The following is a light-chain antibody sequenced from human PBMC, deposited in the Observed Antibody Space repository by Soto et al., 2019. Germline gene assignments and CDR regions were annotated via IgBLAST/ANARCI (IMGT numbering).Light chain of an antibody. CDR2: NAS. CDR3: HQYDSWT. V-gene: IGKV3-20*01. J-gene: IGKJ1*01. CDR1: QSVGKY. Sequence: EIVMTQFPATLSLSPGERATLSCRASQSVGKYLVWYQQKPGQAPRLLIYNASSRTTGIPDRFSGSGSGTDFTLTVSRLEPEDFAVYYCHQYDSWTFGQGTKVDI.